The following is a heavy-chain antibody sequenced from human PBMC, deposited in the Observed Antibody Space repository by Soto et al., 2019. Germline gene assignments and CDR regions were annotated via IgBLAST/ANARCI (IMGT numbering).Heavy chain of an antibody. CDR3: APAWFGGFICFDS. CDR1: GFTVSSNY. J-gene: IGHJ4*02. Sequence: QPGGSLRLSCAASGFTVSSNYMSWVRQAPGKGLEWVSVIYSGGSTYYADSVKGRFTISRDNSKNTLYLQMNSLRAEDTAVYYCAPAWFGGFICFDSWGQGTLVTVSS. V-gene: IGHV3-66*01. CDR2: IYSGGST. D-gene: IGHD3-10*01.